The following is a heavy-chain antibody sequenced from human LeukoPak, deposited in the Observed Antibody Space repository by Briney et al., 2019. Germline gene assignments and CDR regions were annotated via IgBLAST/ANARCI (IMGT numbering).Heavy chain of an antibody. CDR3: ARRAYYDSSGYHPTAGYFDL. J-gene: IGHJ2*01. CDR1: GGSLFSYY. CDR2: IYPNGIT. V-gene: IGHV4-4*08. Sequence: SETLSLTCTVSGGSLFSYYWNWIRQSPGKGLEWIGFIYPNGITSYSPSLMSRGSISIATSRNQFSLRLTSVTAADTAMYYCARRAYYDSSGYHPTAGYFDLWGRGTLVTVSS. D-gene: IGHD3-22*01.